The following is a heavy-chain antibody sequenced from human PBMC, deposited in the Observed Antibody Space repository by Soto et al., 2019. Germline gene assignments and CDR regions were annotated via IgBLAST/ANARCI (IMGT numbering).Heavy chain of an antibody. V-gene: IGHV1-3*01. CDR2: VNAGTGNR. J-gene: IGHJ4*02. CDR1: GYTFTTYA. Sequence: QVQLVQSGAEVKKPGASVKLSCKASGYTFTTYAVHWVRQAPGERLEWMGWVNAGTGNRRYSQKFQDRVTLTRDTSASTAYMELSSLTSEDTAVYYCARGVYTDILTGWSYYFDYWGQGTLVTVSS. D-gene: IGHD3-9*01. CDR3: ARGVYTDILTGWSYYFDY.